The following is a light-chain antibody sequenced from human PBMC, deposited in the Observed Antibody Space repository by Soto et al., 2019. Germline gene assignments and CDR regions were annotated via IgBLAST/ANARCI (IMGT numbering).Light chain of an antibody. CDR2: GAS. CDR3: QQYGSPPLIT. J-gene: IGKJ5*01. V-gene: IGKV3-20*01. Sequence: EIVLTQSPGTLSLSPGERATLSCRARQSVSSSYLAWYQQKPGQAPRLLIYGASSRAAGIPARFSGSGAGTDFTLTISRLEPEDFAVDDCQQYGSPPLITCGEGTRLEIK. CDR1: QSVSSSY.